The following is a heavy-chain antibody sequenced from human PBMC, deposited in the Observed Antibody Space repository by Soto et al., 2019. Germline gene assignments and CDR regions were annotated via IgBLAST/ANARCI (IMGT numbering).Heavy chain of an antibody. Sequence: DVQLVESGGDLVKPGGSLRLSCAASGFAFSDASMSWVRQAPGKGLEWVGRIKTKSSGGTTDYAAPVKGRFTISRDDSKNTVYLQMDSLKAEDTAVYSCNPLASGHYGYDFWGQGTLVTVSS. J-gene: IGHJ4*02. CDR2: IKTKSSGGTT. V-gene: IGHV3-15*01. D-gene: IGHD3-3*01. CDR1: GFAFSDAS. CDR3: NPLASGHYGYDF.